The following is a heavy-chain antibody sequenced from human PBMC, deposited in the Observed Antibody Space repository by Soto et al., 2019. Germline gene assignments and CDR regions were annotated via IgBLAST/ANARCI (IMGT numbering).Heavy chain of an antibody. CDR3: ARAGYSSSWSSGRAIRNWFDP. CDR2: IYYSGST. V-gene: IGHV4-59*01. CDR1: GGSISSYY. D-gene: IGHD6-13*01. Sequence: PSETLSLTCTVSGGSISSYYWSWIRQPPGKGLEWIGYIYYSGSTNYNPSLKSRVTISVDTSKNQFSLKLSSVTAADTAVYYCARAGYSSSWSSGRAIRNWFDPWGQGTLVTVSS. J-gene: IGHJ5*02.